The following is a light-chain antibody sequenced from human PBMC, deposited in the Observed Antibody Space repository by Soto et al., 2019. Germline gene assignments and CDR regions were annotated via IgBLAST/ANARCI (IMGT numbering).Light chain of an antibody. V-gene: IGKV1-39*01. Sequence: DIPMAQSPSSLSASVGDRVTITCRASQSISVYLNWYQQKPGKAPKLLIYAASSLQRGVSSRFRGSGSGTDFTLTILCLQPEDFATYFCQQSYSTPYTSGQGTKLQIK. CDR2: AAS. CDR3: QQSYSTPYT. CDR1: QSISVY. J-gene: IGKJ2*01.